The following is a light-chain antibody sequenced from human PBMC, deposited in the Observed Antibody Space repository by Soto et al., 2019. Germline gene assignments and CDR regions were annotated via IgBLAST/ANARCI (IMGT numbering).Light chain of an antibody. J-gene: IGKJ1*01. Sequence: EIVLTQSPGTLSLSPGERATLSCRASHSVSSNQLAWYQQKPGRAPRLLIYSASSRAPGIPDRFSGSGSGTDFTLTISRLEPEDFAVYYCQQYGTLRTFGQGTKVEIK. CDR1: HSVSSNQ. V-gene: IGKV3-20*01. CDR3: QQYGTLRT. CDR2: SAS.